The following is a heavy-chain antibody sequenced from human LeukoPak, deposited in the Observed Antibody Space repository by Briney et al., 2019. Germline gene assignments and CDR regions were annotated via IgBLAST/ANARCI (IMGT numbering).Heavy chain of an antibody. CDR2: SSPFNNET. CDR1: GYTFTYRY. D-gene: IGHD6-13*01. CDR3: ATSTGVAAAGPFDF. V-gene: IGHV1-45*02. Sequence: ASVKGSCKASGYTFTYRYLHWVRQAPGQALEWMGWSSPFNNETKYAQKCQGGVTISTRRTMSTAYTGRSSVRAEDTAMYFCATSTGVAAAGPFDFWGQGTLVAASS. J-gene: IGHJ4*01.